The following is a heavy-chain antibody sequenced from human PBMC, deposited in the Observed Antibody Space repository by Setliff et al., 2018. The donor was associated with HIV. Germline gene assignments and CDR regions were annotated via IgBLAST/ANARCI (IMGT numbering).Heavy chain of an antibody. J-gene: IGHJ6*02. CDR3: SRAIVAVTAIDHYYYGMDV. D-gene: IGHD2-21*02. V-gene: IGHV4-39*07. Sequence: SETLSLPCSVSGGSISSSGYYWAWIRQPPGKGLEWIGSIYYSGNTYYNPSVKSRVTISVDTFNNQFSLRLSSVTAADTAVYYCSRAIVAVTAIDHYYYGMDVWGQGTTVTVSS. CDR1: GGSISSSGYY. CDR2: IYYSGNT.